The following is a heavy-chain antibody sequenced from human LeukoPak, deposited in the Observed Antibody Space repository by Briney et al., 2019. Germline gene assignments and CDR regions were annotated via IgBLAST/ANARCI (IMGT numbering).Heavy chain of an antibody. V-gene: IGHV4-39*02. CDR1: GGSISSSSYY. CDR2: IYYSGST. Sequence: SETLSLTCTVSGGSISSSSYYWGWIRQPPGKGLEWIGSIYYSGSTYYNPSLKSRVTISVDTSKNQFSLKLSSVTAADTAVYYCARDYGSGSYSPPRYYYYYYMDVWGKGTTVTISS. D-gene: IGHD3-10*01. J-gene: IGHJ6*03. CDR3: ARDYGSGSYSPPRYYYYYYMDV.